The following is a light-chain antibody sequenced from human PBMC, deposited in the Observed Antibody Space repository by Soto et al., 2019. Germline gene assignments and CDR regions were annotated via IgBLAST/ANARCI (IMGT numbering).Light chain of an antibody. Sequence: QSALTQPASVSGSPGQSITFSCTGTSSDIGGYNYVSWYQQHPGKAPKLMIYEVSNRPSGVSDRFSGSKSGNTASLTIAGLQAEDEADYYCTSYTSSTTHYAFGTGTKVTVL. CDR3: TSYTSSTTHYA. CDR1: SSDIGGYNY. CDR2: EVS. J-gene: IGLJ1*01. V-gene: IGLV2-14*01.